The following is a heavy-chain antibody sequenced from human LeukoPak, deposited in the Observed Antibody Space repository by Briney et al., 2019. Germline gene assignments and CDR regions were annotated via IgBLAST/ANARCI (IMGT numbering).Heavy chain of an antibody. CDR1: GFTFSSYA. J-gene: IGHJ4*02. CDR2: IGGSGGST. Sequence: GGSLRLSCAASGFTFSSYAMSWVRQAPGKGLEWVSAIGGSGGSTYYADSVKGRFTISGDNSKNTLYLQMNSLRAEDTAVYYCAKVGHSSSWYYGYWGQGTLVTASS. V-gene: IGHV3-23*01. D-gene: IGHD6-13*01. CDR3: AKVGHSSSWYYGY.